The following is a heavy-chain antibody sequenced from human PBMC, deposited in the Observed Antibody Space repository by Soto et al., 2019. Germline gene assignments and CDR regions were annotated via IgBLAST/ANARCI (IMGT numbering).Heavy chain of an antibody. CDR1: GFISSNYA. CDR3: AKDSAAAFYYGMDV. V-gene: IGHV3-30*18. CDR2: ISYDGTDE. Sequence: GGSLRLSCAASGFISSNYAMHWVRQAPGKGLDWVAVISYDGTDEYYADSVKGRFTISRDNSKNTLYLQMISLRPDDTAVYYCAKDSAAAFYYGMDVWGQGTTVTV. J-gene: IGHJ6*02. D-gene: IGHD6-13*01.